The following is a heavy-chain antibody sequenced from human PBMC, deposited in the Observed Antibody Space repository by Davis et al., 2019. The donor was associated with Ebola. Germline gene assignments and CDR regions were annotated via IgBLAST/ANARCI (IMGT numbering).Heavy chain of an antibody. CDR1: KFTFSTYA. CDR2: IKQDGSEE. V-gene: IGHV3-7*03. CDR3: ARLRGFDY. J-gene: IGHJ4*02. Sequence: GESLKISCVGSKFTFSTYAMHWVRQAPGKGLEWVANIKQDGSEEYYVDSVKGRFTISRDNAKNSLYLQMNSLRAEDTAVYYCARLRGFDYWGQGTLVTVSS.